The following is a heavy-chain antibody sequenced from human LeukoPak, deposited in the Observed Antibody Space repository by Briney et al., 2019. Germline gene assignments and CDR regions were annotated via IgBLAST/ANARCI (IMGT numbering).Heavy chain of an antibody. V-gene: IGHV3-30*12. CDR3: ARDPYSGSYGDYYYYYMDV. CDR2: IQYDGSNK. CDR1: GLSFSSYG. J-gene: IGHJ6*03. D-gene: IGHD1-26*01. Sequence: GGSLRLSCAASGLSFSSYGMHWVRQAPGKGLEWVAFIQYDGSNKFYADSVKGRFTISRDNSKNTLYLQMNSLRAEDTAVYYCARDPYSGSYGDYYYYYMDVWGKGTTVTISS.